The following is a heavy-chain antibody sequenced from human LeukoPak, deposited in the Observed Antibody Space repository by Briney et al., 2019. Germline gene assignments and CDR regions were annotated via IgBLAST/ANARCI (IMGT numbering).Heavy chain of an antibody. Sequence: SGPTLVNPTQTLTLTCTFSGFSLSTSGVGVGWIRQPPGKALEWLALIYWDDDKRYGPSLKSRLTITKDTSKNQVVLTMTNIDPVDTATYYCAHTRLDLGYCSGGSCYSKPPFDYWGQGTLVTVSS. CDR3: AHTRLDLGYCSGGSCYSKPPFDY. CDR1: GFSLSTSGVG. J-gene: IGHJ4*02. V-gene: IGHV2-5*05. D-gene: IGHD2-15*01. CDR2: IYWDDDK.